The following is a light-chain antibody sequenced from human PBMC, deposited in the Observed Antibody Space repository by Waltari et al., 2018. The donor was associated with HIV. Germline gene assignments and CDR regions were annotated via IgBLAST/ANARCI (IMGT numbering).Light chain of an antibody. CDR1: SSNIGKNF. V-gene: IGLV1-51*01. J-gene: IGLJ2*01. CDR3: GTWDSGLSVGV. CDR2: DND. Sequence: QSVLTQPPSVSAAPGQKVTISCSGNSSNIGKNFVSWYQQFPGTAPKLLIYDNDIRPSWIPDRFSGSKSGTSATLGIAGLHTGDEADYYCGTWDSGLSVGVFGGGTKLTVL.